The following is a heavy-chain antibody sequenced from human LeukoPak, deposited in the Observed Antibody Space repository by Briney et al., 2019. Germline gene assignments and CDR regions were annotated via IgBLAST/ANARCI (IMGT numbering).Heavy chain of an antibody. CDR2: ISAYNGNT. CDR3: ARDQDGWFDP. D-gene: IGHD2-15*01. J-gene: IGHJ5*02. CDR1: GYTLTSYG. Sequence: ASVNVSCKASGYTLTSYGISWVRHAPGQGLEWMGWISAYNGNTNYAQKLQGRDTMTTDTSTSTAYVELRSLRSADTAVYYCARDQDGWFDPWGQGTLVTVSS. V-gene: IGHV1-18*01.